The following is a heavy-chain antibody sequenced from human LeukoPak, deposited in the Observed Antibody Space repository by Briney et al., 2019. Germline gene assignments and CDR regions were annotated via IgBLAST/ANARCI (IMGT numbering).Heavy chain of an antibody. CDR1: GFTFSSYG. Sequence: GGSLRPSCAASGFTFSSYGMHWVRQAPGKGLEWVAVIWYDGSNKYYADSVKGRFTISRDNSKNTLYLQMNSLRAEDTAVYYCARGNYDILTGYYIGLDYWGQGTLVTVSS. V-gene: IGHV3-33*01. CDR3: ARGNYDILTGYYIGLDY. D-gene: IGHD3-9*01. J-gene: IGHJ4*02. CDR2: IWYDGSNK.